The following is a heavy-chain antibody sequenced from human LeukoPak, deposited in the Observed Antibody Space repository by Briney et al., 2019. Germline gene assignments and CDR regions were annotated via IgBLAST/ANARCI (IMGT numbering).Heavy chain of an antibody. D-gene: IGHD3-16*02. J-gene: IGHJ3*02. CDR1: GYSFTDYW. V-gene: IGHV5-51*01. CDR2: NYPGDSDP. CDR3: ARHREPRGYPDDAFDI. Sequence: GESLKISCSGSGYSFTDYWIGWVRQMPGKGLEWMGINYPGDSDPRYSPSFQGQVTISADKSISTAYLQWSSPKASDTAMYYCARHREPRGYPDDAFDIWGQGTLVTVSS.